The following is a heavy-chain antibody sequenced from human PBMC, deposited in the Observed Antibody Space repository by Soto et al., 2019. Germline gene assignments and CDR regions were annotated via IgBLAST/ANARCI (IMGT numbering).Heavy chain of an antibody. V-gene: IGHV3-30*18. CDR3: AKDKNQHFSNFWGGYYMDV. J-gene: IGHJ6*03. CDR1: GFTFSSYG. D-gene: IGHD3-16*01. CDR2: ISYDGSNK. Sequence: QVQLVECGGGVVQPGRSLRLSCAASGFTFSSYGMHWVRQAPGKGLEWGAGISYDGSNKYYVDSVQGRFTISRNNSKNTLYLHINSPRAEHTAVYYCAKDKNQHFSNFWGGYYMDVWGKGTTVTVSS.